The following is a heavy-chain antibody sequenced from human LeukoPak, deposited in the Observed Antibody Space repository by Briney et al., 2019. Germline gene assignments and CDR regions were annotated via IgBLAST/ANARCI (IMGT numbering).Heavy chain of an antibody. V-gene: IGHV3-23*01. CDR3: AKGPPSTTRDAFDI. CDR2: ISGSGGNT. D-gene: IGHD5/OR15-5a*01. CDR1: GCTFSSYA. Sequence: GGSLRLSCPGSGCTFSSYAMSWVRQAPGKGLEWVSAISGSGGNTYYAGSVKGRFTISRDNSKNTLYLQMNSLRAEDTALYYCAKGPPSTTRDAFDIWGQGTMVSVSS. J-gene: IGHJ3*02.